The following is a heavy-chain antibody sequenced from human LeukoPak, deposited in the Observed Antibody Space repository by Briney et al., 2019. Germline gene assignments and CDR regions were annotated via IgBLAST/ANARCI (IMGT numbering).Heavy chain of an antibody. CDR2: ISAYNGNT. D-gene: IGHD3-22*01. Sequence: GASVKVSCKASGYTFSSYGISWVRQAPGQGLEWMGWISAYNGNTNYAQKLQGRVTMTKDTSTSTAYMELRSLRSDDTAVYYCAREFDYYDDSGYSEDLWGQGTLVTVSS. CDR1: GYTFSSYG. CDR3: AREFDYYDDSGYSEDL. V-gene: IGHV1-18*01. J-gene: IGHJ5*02.